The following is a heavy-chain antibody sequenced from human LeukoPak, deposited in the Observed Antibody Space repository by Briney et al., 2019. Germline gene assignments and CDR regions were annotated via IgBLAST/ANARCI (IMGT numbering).Heavy chain of an antibody. J-gene: IGHJ5*02. CDR1: GFTLSSYW. CDR3: ARGRGPYGWFDP. Sequence: SGGSLRLSCAASGFTLSSYWMHWARQTPGKGLVWVSRMGSDESTTNYADSVRGRFTISRDNAKNALYLQMNNLRAEDTAIYFCARGRGPYGWFDPWGQGTLVTVSS. D-gene: IGHD3-10*01. V-gene: IGHV3-74*01. CDR2: MGSDESTT.